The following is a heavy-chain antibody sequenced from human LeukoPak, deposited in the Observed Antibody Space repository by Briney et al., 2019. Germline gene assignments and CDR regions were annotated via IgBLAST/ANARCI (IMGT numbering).Heavy chain of an antibody. CDR2: ICYSGST. D-gene: IGHD3-10*01. V-gene: IGHV4-59*08. Sequence: PSQTLSLTCTVSGGSIYNHYWSWIRQPPGKGLESIGYICYSGSTIYNPSLKSRVTISVDTSKNQFSLKLTSVTAADTAVYYCARLPSGTLNPPFDYWGQGSLVTVSS. J-gene: IGHJ4*02. CDR1: GGSIYNHY. CDR3: ARLPSGTLNPPFDY.